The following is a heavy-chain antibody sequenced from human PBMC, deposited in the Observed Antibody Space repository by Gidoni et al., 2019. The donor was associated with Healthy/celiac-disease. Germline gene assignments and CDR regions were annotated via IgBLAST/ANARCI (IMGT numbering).Heavy chain of an antibody. V-gene: IGHV3-7*04. J-gene: IGHJ5*02. CDR1: GFPFSSYW. Sequence: EVQLVESGGGLVQPGGSLRLSCAASGFPFSSYWMSWVRQAPGKGLEWVANRKQDGSEKYYGDSVKGRFTISRDNAKNSLYLQMNSLRAEDTAVYYCARSVYSSGADWFDPWGQGTLVTVSS. D-gene: IGHD6-19*01. CDR2: RKQDGSEK. CDR3: ARSVYSSGADWFDP.